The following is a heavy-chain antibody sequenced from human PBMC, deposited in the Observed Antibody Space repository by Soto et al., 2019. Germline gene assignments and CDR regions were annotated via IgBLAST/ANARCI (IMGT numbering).Heavy chain of an antibody. CDR2: INHSGST. Sequence: QVQLQQWGAGLLKPSETLSLTCAVYGGSFSGYYWSWIRQPPGKGLEWIGEINHSGSTNYNPSLKSRVTISVDTSKNQFSLKLSSVTAADTAVYYCARSLPYGSGSYYLDWGQGTLVTVSS. V-gene: IGHV4-34*01. CDR1: GGSFSGYY. CDR3: ARSLPYGSGSYYLD. D-gene: IGHD3-10*01. J-gene: IGHJ4*02.